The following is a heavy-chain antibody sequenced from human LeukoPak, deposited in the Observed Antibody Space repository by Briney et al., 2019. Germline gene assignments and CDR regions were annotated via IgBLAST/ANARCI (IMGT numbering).Heavy chain of an antibody. Sequence: GGSLRLSCAASGFTFSSYWMHWVRQAPGKGLVWVSRINSDGSSTSYADSVKGRFTISRDNAKNTLHLQMNSLRAEDTAVYYCARGLAYYYDSSGYYPLRYWGQGTLVTVSS. J-gene: IGHJ4*02. V-gene: IGHV3-74*01. CDR3: ARGLAYYYDSSGYYPLRY. CDR1: GFTFSSYW. D-gene: IGHD3-22*01. CDR2: INSDGSST.